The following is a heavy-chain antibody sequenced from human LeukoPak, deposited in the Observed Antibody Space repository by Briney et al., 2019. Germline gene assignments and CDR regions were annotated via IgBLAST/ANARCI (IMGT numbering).Heavy chain of an antibody. J-gene: IGHJ4*02. V-gene: IGHV3-48*02. CDR1: EFTFSSYS. D-gene: IGHD5-12*01. CDR2: ISSSNSTI. Sequence: GGSLRLSCVASEFTFSSYSMNWVRQAPGKGLEWVSYISSSNSTIDYADSVKGRSTIPRDNAKNSLYLQMNSLRDEDTAVYYCARESRSDYEFDYWGQGTLVTVSS. CDR3: ARESRSDYEFDY.